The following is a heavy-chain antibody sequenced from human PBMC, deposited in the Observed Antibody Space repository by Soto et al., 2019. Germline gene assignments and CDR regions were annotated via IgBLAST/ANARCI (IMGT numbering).Heavy chain of an antibody. Sequence: SETLSLTCAVYGGSFSGYYWSWIRQPPGKGLEWIGEINHSGSTNYNPSLKSRVTISVDTSKNQFSLKLSSVTAADTAVYYCARGLGGITMVRGVIVSHYYGMDVWDQGTTVTVSS. CDR3: ARGLGGITMVRGVIVSHYYGMDV. J-gene: IGHJ6*02. V-gene: IGHV4-34*01. D-gene: IGHD3-10*01. CDR2: INHSGST. CDR1: GGSFSGYY.